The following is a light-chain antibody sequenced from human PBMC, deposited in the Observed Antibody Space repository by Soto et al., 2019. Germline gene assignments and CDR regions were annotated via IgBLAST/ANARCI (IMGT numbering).Light chain of an antibody. CDR3: CSYAGSSTSVV. Sequence: VLTQPASVSGSPGQSITISCTGTSSDVGSYNLFSWYQQHPGKAPKLMIYEVSKRPSGVSNRFSGSKSGNTASLTISGLQAEDEADYYCCSYAGSSTSVVFGGGTKVTV. CDR2: EVS. V-gene: IGLV2-23*02. J-gene: IGLJ2*01. CDR1: SSDVGSYNL.